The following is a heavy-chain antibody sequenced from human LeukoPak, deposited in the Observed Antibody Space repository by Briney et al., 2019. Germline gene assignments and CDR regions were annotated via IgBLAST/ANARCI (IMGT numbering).Heavy chain of an antibody. J-gene: IGHJ4*02. CDR1: GFTFSNYA. V-gene: IGHV3-23*01. Sequence: GGSLRLSCAASGFTFSNYAMSWVRQAPGKGLEWVSGISGSDGSTYYADSVKGRFTISRDNFKNTLYLQMNSLRAEDTAVYYCAKEPAGNYYDSSGYYVNWGQGTLVTVSS. CDR3: AKEPAGNYYDSSGYYVN. CDR2: ISGSDGST. D-gene: IGHD3-22*01.